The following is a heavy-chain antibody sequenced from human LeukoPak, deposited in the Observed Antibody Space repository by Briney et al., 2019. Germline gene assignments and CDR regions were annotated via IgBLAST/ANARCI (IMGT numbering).Heavy chain of an antibody. V-gene: IGHV5-51*01. CDR3: ARGSGSYHTAYMN. J-gene: IGHJ4*02. Sequence: GESLKISCKGSGYSFTSYWIGWVRQMPGKGLEWMGIIYPGDSDTRYCPSFQGQVTISADKSISTAYLQWSSLEASDTVMYYCARGSGSYHTAYMNWGQGTLVTVSS. CDR2: IYPGDSDT. CDR1: GYSFTSYW. D-gene: IGHD1-26*01.